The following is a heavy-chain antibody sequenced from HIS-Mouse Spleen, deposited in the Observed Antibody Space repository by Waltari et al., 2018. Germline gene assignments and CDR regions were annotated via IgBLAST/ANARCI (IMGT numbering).Heavy chain of an antibody. CDR2: INPNSGGT. CDR3: ARDRLGRGPGYYYYGMDV. J-gene: IGHJ6*02. Sequence: QVQLVQSGAEVKKPGASVTVSCKASGYPFHGYYMPWVRQAPGQGLEWMGWINPNSGGTNYAQKFQGRVSMTRDTSISTAYMELSRLRSDDTAVYYCARDRLGRGPGYYYYGMDVWGQGTTVTVSS. CDR1: GYPFHGYY. D-gene: IGHD7-27*01. V-gene: IGHV1-2*02.